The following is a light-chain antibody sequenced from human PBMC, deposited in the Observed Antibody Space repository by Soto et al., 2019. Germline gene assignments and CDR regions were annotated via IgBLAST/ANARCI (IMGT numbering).Light chain of an antibody. CDR3: SSYAGNNVV. CDR1: SSDVGGYNY. Sequence: QSALTQPPSASGSPGQSVTISCTGISSDVGGYNYVSWYQQHPGKAPKLMIYEVSKRPSGVPDRFSGSKSGNTASLTVSGLQAEDEADYYCSSYAGNNVVFGGGTKLTVL. V-gene: IGLV2-8*01. J-gene: IGLJ2*01. CDR2: EVS.